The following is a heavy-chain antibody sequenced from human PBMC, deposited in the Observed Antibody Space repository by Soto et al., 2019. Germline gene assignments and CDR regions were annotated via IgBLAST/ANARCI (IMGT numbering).Heavy chain of an antibody. Sequence: QVQLVESGGGVVQPGRSLRLSCAASGFTFSSYGMHWVRQAPGKGLEWVAVISYDGSNKYYADSVKGRFTISRDNSKNTLDLQMSSLRAEDTAVYYCAKGLGGYSSGWYLGSPFDIWGQGTMVTVSS. CDR2: ISYDGSNK. CDR1: GFTFSSYG. CDR3: AKGLGGYSSGWYLGSPFDI. D-gene: IGHD6-19*01. V-gene: IGHV3-30*18. J-gene: IGHJ3*02.